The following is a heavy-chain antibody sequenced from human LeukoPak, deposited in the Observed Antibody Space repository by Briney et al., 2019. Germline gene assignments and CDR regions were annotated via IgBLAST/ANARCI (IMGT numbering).Heavy chain of an antibody. CDR3: ATDHYGSGSYYNSPLFDY. V-gene: IGHV1-24*01. D-gene: IGHD3-10*01. J-gene: IGHJ4*02. CDR2: FDPEDGET. Sequence: SDQVPHQLCGYSLHELCMHLVRQAPATRSEGLGGFDPEDGETIHAQKFQRRVTMTEDTSTDTAYMELSSLRPEDTAVYYCATDHYGSGSYYNSPLFDYWGQGTLVTVSS. CDR1: GYSLHELC.